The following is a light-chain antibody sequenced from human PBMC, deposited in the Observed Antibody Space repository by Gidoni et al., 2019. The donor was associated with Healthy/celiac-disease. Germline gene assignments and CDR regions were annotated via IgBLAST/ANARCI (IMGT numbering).Light chain of an antibody. V-gene: IGKV4-1*01. J-gene: IGKJ1*01. CDR2: WAS. Sequence: DIVMTQSPDSLAVSLGERATINCKSSQSVLYSSNNKNYLAWYPQKPQPPKLLIYWASTRESGVPDRFSGSGSGTDFTLTISSLQAEDVAVYYCQQYYSTLWTFGQGTKVEIK. CDR1: QSVLYSSNNKNY. CDR3: QQYYSTLWT.